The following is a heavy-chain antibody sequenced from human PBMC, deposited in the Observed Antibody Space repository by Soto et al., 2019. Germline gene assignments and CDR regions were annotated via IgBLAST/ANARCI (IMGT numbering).Heavy chain of an antibody. J-gene: IGHJ6*02. CDR2: IYPGDSDA. D-gene: IGHD5-18*01. V-gene: IGHV5-51*01. CDR1: GYSFSNYW. CDR3: ARQNIYGYYYYGLDV. Sequence: PGESLKISCKGSGYSFSNYWIGWVRQMPGKGLEWMGIIYPGDSDARYSPSFQGQVTISADKSISTAHLQWSSLKASDTALYYCARQNIYGYYYYGLDVWGQGTTVTVSS.